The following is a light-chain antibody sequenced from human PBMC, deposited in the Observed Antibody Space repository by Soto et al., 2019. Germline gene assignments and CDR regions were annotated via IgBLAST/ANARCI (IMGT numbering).Light chain of an antibody. CDR2: GAS. CDR1: QSVNSY. Sequence: EKVMTQSPATLSMSPGERATLSCRASQSVNSYLAWYQQKPGQAPRLLIYGASTKAPGIPARFSGSGSGTDFSLTISSLQSEDFAVYYCQQYNNWPSWTFGQGTKVEIK. CDR3: QQYNNWPSWT. V-gene: IGKV3-15*01. J-gene: IGKJ1*01.